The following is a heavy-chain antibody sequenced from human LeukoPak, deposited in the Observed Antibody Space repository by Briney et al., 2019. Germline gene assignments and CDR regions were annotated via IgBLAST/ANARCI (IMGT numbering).Heavy chain of an antibody. Sequence: PSETLSLTCTVSGGSISSGGYYWSWIRQHPGKGLEWIGYIYYSGSTYYNPSLKSRVTISVDTSKNQFSLKLSSVTAADTAVYYCARGRRSRGWYYFDYWGQGTLVTVSS. CDR2: IYYSGST. V-gene: IGHV4-31*03. CDR3: ARGRRSRGWYYFDY. D-gene: IGHD6-19*01. CDR1: GGSISSGGYY. J-gene: IGHJ4*02.